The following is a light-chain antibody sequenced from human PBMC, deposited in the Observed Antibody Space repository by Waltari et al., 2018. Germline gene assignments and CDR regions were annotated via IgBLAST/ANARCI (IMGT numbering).Light chain of an antibody. CDR2: RAS. V-gene: IGKV1-5*03. J-gene: IGKJ1*01. CDR1: QSISIL. CDR3: LQSSSSPRT. Sequence: DIQMTQSPSSLPASVGDTVTISCRASQSISILLAWYQQKPGKAPKVLIYRASTLQSGVPSRFSGSGSGTDFTLTISSLQPEDFATYYCLQSSSSPRTFGQGTKVEIK.